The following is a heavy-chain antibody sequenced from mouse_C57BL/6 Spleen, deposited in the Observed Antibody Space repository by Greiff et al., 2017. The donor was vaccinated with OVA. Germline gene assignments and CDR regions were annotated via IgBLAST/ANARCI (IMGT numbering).Heavy chain of an antibody. CDR3: ARSRTGSSYGYFDV. CDR1: GYTFTSYG. D-gene: IGHD1-1*01. CDR2: IYPRSGNT. V-gene: IGHV1-81*01. J-gene: IGHJ1*03. Sequence: VNVVESGAELARPGASVKLSCKASGYTFTSYGISWVKQRTGQGLEWIVEIYPRSGNTYYNEKFKGKATLTADKSSSTAYMELRSLTSEDSAVYFCARSRTGSSYGYFDVWGTGTTVTVSS.